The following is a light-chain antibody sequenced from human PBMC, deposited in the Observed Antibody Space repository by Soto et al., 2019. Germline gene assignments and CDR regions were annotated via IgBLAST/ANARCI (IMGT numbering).Light chain of an antibody. CDR1: QSISSY. CDR3: QQSYSTPWT. Sequence: DIQMTQSPSSLSASAGDRITITCRASQSISSYLNWYQQKPGKAPNLLIYAASSLQSGVLSRFSGSGSGTDFTLTISSLQPEDFATYYCQQSYSTPWTFGQGTKVEIK. V-gene: IGKV1-39*01. CDR2: AAS. J-gene: IGKJ1*01.